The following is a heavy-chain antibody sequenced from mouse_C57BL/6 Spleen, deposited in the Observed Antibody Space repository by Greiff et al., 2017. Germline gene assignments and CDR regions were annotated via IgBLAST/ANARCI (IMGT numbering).Heavy chain of an antibody. J-gene: IGHJ2*01. CDR3: ARYKGYDYVFDY. CDR1: GFTFTDYY. Sequence: EVQLVESGEGLVQPGGSLSLSCAASGFTFTDYYMSWVRQPPGKALEWLGFIRNKANGYTTEYSASVKGRFTISRDNSQSILYLQMNALRAEDSATYYCARYKGYDYVFDYWGQGTTLTVSS. D-gene: IGHD2-4*01. CDR2: IRNKANGYTT. V-gene: IGHV7-3*01.